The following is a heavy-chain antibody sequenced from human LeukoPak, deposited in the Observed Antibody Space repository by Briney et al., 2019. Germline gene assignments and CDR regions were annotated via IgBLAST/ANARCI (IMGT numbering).Heavy chain of an antibody. Sequence: GSVKVSCKASGYTFTNYYMRWVRQAPGQGLEWMGMINPNGGSTSYAQRFQGRVTMTRDTSTSTFYMELSTLRYEDTAVYYCARGSYYYMDVWAKGTTVTISS. CDR3: ARGSYYYMDV. CDR2: INPNGGST. J-gene: IGHJ6*03. V-gene: IGHV1-46*01. CDR1: GYTFTNYY.